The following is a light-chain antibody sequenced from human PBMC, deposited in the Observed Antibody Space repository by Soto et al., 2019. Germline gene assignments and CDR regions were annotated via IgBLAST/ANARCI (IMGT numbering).Light chain of an antibody. CDR1: QSVLYSSNNKNY. Sequence: DIVMTQSPDSLAVSLGERATINCKSSQSVLYSSNNKNYLAWYQQKPGQPPKALIYWASTRESGVPDRFSGRGSVTDFTLTIGTLQAEDVAVYYCQQYYNTPWTVXQGTKVDSK. CDR2: WAS. CDR3: QQYYNTPWT. J-gene: IGKJ1*01. V-gene: IGKV4-1*01.